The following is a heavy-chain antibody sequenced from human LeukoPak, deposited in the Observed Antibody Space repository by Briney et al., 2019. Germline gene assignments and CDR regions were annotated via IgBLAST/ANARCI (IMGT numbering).Heavy chain of an antibody. CDR2: IYYSGST. D-gene: IGHD2-15*01. Sequence: SETLSLTCTVSGRSISSYYWSWIQQPPGKGLEWIGYIYYSGSTNHNPSLKSRVTISIDTSKNQISLQLKSVTPEDTGVYYCARLVGGSPDYWGQGTLVTVSS. V-gene: IGHV4-59*12. CDR3: ARLVGGSPDY. CDR1: GRSISSYY. J-gene: IGHJ4*02.